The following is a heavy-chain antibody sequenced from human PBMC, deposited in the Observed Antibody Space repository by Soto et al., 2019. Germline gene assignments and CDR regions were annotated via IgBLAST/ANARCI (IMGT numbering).Heavy chain of an antibody. D-gene: IGHD3-3*01. CDR3: ARGAIYDSRYYFDY. Sequence: QLQLQESGSGLVKPSQTLTLTCAVSGGSISSGGYSWSWIRQPPGKGLEWIGYIYHSGSTYYNPSPKSRVTISVDRSKNQFSLKLSSVTAADTAGYYCARGAIYDSRYYFDYWGQGTLVTVSS. J-gene: IGHJ4*02. V-gene: IGHV4-30-2*01. CDR1: GGSISSGGYS. CDR2: IYHSGST.